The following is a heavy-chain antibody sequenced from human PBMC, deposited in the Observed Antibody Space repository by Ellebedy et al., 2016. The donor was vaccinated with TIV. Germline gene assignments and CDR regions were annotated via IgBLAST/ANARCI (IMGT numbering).Heavy chain of an antibody. CDR2: INPNSGGT. Sequence: AASVKVSCKASGYTFSSHFIHWVRQASGQGLEWMGWINPNSGGTDYAQNFQGRVTMTRGTSISTTVMELSRLRSDDTAVYYCASGFNYGTYHYYGLDVWGQGTTVTVSS. D-gene: IGHD5-18*01. J-gene: IGHJ6*02. CDR1: GYTFSSHF. V-gene: IGHV1-2*02. CDR3: ASGFNYGTYHYYGLDV.